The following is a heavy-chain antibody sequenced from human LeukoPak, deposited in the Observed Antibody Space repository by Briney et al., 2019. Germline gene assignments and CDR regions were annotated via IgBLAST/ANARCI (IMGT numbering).Heavy chain of an antibody. D-gene: IGHD3-3*01. V-gene: IGHV3-21*01. CDR3: ARVRGSGSSYWYFNL. CDR1: GFTFSSYN. Sequence: GGSLRLSCAASGFTFSSYNINWVRQAPGKGMEWVSSISSSSTYIYYADSVKGRFTISRDNANNSLFLQMNSLRAEDTAVYYCARVRGSGSSYWYFNLWGRGTLVTVSS. J-gene: IGHJ2*01. CDR2: ISSSSTYI.